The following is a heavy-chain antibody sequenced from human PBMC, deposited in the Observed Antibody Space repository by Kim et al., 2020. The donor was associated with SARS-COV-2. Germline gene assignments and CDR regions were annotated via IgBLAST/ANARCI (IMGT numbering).Heavy chain of an antibody. D-gene: IGHD2-2*01. Sequence: DGRDIYYVDSVKGRFTISRDNVKASLYLQMNSLRGEDTAVYYCTRGADASWGQGTLVTVSS. J-gene: IGHJ4*02. CDR3: TRGADAS. CDR2: DGRDI. V-gene: IGHV3-7*01.